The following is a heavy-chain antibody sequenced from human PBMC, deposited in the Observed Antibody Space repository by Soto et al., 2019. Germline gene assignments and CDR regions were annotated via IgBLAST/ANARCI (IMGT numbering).Heavy chain of an antibody. D-gene: IGHD1-7*01. V-gene: IGHV3-23*01. Sequence: LRLSCAASGFTVNRYGMSWVRQAPGKGLEWVSAISASGDNTYYADSVKGRFTISRDSSNNTLYLQMNSLRADDTALYYCVKLRLELLYLDSWGLGALVTVSS. J-gene: IGHJ4*02. CDR2: ISASGDNT. CDR3: VKLRLELLYLDS. CDR1: GFTVNRYG.